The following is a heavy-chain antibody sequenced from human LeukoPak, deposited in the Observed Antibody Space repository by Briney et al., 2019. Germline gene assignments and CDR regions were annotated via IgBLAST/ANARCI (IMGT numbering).Heavy chain of an antibody. J-gene: IGHJ4*02. V-gene: IGHV4-59*08. CDR2: IYYSGST. CDR1: GGSISSYY. CDR3: ARHRDYGDYRVDY. Sequence: SETLSLTCTVSGGSISSYYWSWIRQPPGKGLEWIGYIYYSGSTNYNPSLKSRVTISVDTSKNQFSLKLSSVTAADTAMYYCARHRDYGDYRVDYWGQGTLVTVSS. D-gene: IGHD4-17*01.